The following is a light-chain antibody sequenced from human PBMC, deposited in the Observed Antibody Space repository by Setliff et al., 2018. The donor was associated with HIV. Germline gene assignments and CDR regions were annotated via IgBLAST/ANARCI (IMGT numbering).Light chain of an antibody. CDR1: SSDVGLYNF. CDR2: DAT. J-gene: IGLJ1*01. V-gene: IGLV2-14*01. CDR3: SSFRTSRKFV. Sequence: SVLAQPASVSGSPGQSITISCTGTSSDVGLYNFVSWYQQHPGKVPKLIIYDATNRPSGISHRFSGAKSGNTASLTISGLQADDEADYYCSSFRTSRKFVFGTGTKVTV.